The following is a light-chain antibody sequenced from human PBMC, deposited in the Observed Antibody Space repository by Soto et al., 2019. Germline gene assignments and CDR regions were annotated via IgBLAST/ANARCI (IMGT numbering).Light chain of an antibody. Sequence: QSVLTQPASVSGSPGQSITISCTGTSSDVGYYNYVSWYQQYPGKAPKLMIYEVSNRPSGVSNRFSGSKSGNTASLTISGLQAEDEADYYCTSYIRSSTLDYVFGTGTKVTVL. CDR3: TSYIRSSTLDYV. CDR2: EVS. CDR1: SSDVGYYNY. V-gene: IGLV2-14*01. J-gene: IGLJ1*01.